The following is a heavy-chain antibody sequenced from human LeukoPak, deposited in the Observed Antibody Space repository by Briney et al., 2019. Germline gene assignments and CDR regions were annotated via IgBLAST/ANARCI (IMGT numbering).Heavy chain of an antibody. Sequence: PGGSLRLSCAASGFTFSSYSLNWVRQAPGKGLEWVSSISSSSTYIYYADSVKGRFTISRDNAKNSLYLQMNSLRAEDTAVYYCARDVYDSSGYYATDYWGQGTLVTVSS. J-gene: IGHJ4*02. CDR1: GFTFSSYS. CDR3: ARDVYDSSGYYATDY. D-gene: IGHD3-22*01. CDR2: ISSSSTYI. V-gene: IGHV3-21*01.